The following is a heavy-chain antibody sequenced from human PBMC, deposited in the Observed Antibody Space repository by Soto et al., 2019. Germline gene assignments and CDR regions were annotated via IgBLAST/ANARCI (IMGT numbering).Heavy chain of an antibody. CDR2: ISSSSSYI. V-gene: IGHV3-21*01. CDR3: ARGGDWGYYDSSGYPFDP. J-gene: IGHJ5*02. D-gene: IGHD3-22*01. Sequence: PGGSLRLSCAASGFTFSSYSMNWVRQAPGKGLEWVSSISSSSSYIYYADSVKGRFTISRDNAKNSLYLQMNSLRAEDTAVYYCARGGDWGYYDSSGYPFDPWGQGTLVTV. CDR1: GFTFSSYS.